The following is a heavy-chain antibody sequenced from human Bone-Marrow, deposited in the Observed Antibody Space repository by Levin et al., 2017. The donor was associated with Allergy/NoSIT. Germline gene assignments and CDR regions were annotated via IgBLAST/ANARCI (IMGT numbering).Heavy chain of an antibody. Sequence: PGGSLRLSCAASGFTFSSYAMHWVRQAPGKGLEWVAVISYDGSNKYYADSVKGRFTISRDNSKNTLYLQMNSLRAEDTAVYYCARRRRSGGSGYGVDYWGQGTLVTVSS. CDR2: ISYDGSNK. V-gene: IGHV3-30*04. CDR1: GFTFSSYA. D-gene: IGHD2-15*01. CDR3: ARRRRSGGSGYGVDY. J-gene: IGHJ4*02.